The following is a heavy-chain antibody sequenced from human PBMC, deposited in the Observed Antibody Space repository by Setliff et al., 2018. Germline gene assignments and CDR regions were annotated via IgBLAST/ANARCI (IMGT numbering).Heavy chain of an antibody. V-gene: IGHV3-53*01. D-gene: IGHD3-16*01. Sequence: GESLRLSCAASGFTVSSNYMSWVRQAPGTGLEWVSVIYSGGTTYYADSVKGRFTISRDNSKNTLYLQMNSLRAEDTAVYYCARGGGFSYGMDVWGQGTTVTVSS. CDR2: IYSGGTT. J-gene: IGHJ6*02. CDR1: GFTVSSNY. CDR3: ARGGGFSYGMDV.